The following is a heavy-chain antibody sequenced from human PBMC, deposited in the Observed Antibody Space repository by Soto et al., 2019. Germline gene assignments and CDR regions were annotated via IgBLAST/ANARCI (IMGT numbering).Heavy chain of an antibody. J-gene: IGHJ4*02. CDR3: ARNSTYYFDSSGYYYHYYFDY. V-gene: IGHV4-34*01. D-gene: IGHD3-22*01. Sequence: SETLSLTCAVYGGSFSGYYWSWFRQPPGKGLEWIGEINHSGNSNYNPSLKSRVTISVDTSKNQFSLELSSVTAADTAVYYCARNSTYYFDSSGYYYHYYFDYWSQGTLVTVSS. CDR1: GGSFSGYY. CDR2: INHSGNS.